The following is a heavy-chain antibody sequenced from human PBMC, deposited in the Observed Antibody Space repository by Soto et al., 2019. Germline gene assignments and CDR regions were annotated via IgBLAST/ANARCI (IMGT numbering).Heavy chain of an antibody. CDR2: IYYSGST. D-gene: IGHD6-6*01. CDR3: ARLVYLSRPIMRGDYYYYMDV. CDR1: GGSISSSSYY. J-gene: IGHJ6*03. Sequence: QLQLQESGPGLVKPSETLSLTCTVSGGSISSSSYYWGWIRQPPGKGLEWIGSIYYSGSTYYNPSLKSRVTISVDTSKNQFSLKLSSVTAADTAVYYCARLVYLSRPIMRGDYYYYMDVWGKGTTVTVSS. V-gene: IGHV4-39*01.